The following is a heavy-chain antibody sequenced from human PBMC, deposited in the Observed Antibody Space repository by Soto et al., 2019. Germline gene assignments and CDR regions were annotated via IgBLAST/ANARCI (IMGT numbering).Heavy chain of an antibody. Sequence: EVQLVESGGGLVQPGGSLRLSCAASGFTFSSFPMHWVRQAPGKGLEYVSAISSNGVNTYSANSVKGRFTISRDNSKNTLYLQMGSLRAEDMDVYYCARANSGWYGPFDYWGQGTLVTVSS. CDR1: GFTFSSFP. J-gene: IGHJ4*02. CDR3: ARANSGWYGPFDY. D-gene: IGHD6-19*01. CDR2: ISSNGVNT. V-gene: IGHV3-64*01.